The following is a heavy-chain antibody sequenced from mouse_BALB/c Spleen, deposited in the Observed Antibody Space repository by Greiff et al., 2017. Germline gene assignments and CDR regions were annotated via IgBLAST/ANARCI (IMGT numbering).Heavy chain of an antibody. V-gene: IGHV2-9*02. J-gene: IGHJ3*01. D-gene: IGHD2-1*01. CDR1: GFSLTSYG. CDR3: ARDRYGNYAMDY. Sequence: VMLVESGPGLVAPSQSLSITCTVSGFSLTSYGVHWVRQPPGKGLEWLGVIWAGGSTNYNSALMSRLSISKDNSKSQVFLKMNSLQTDDTAMYYCARDRYGNYAMDYWGQGTLVTVSA. CDR2: IWAGGST.